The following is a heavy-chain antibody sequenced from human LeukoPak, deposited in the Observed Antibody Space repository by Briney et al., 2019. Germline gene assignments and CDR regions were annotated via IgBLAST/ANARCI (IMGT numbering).Heavy chain of an antibody. V-gene: IGHV3-23*01. CDR3: AKAPASYDILTGYRRDDAFDI. J-gene: IGHJ3*02. Sequence: GGSLRLSCAASGFTFSSYAMSWVRQAPGKGLEWVSAISGSGGSTYYADSVKGRFTISRDNSKNTLYLQMNSLRAEDTAVYYCAKAPASYDILTGYRRDDAFDIWGQGTMVTVSS. CDR2: ISGSGGST. D-gene: IGHD3-9*01. CDR1: GFTFSSYA.